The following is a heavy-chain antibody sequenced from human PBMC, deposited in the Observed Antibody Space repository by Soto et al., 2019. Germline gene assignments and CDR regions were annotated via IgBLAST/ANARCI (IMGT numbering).Heavy chain of an antibody. J-gene: IGHJ4*02. Sequence: QVQLVESGGGVVQPGRSLRLSCAASGFTFSSYAMHWVRQAPGKGLEWVAVISYDGSNKYYADSVKGRFTISRDNSKNMRYLQINSLRAEYTAVYYCVREGLWGQGTLVTVSS. V-gene: IGHV3-30-3*01. CDR2: ISYDGSNK. CDR1: GFTFSSYA. CDR3: VREGL.